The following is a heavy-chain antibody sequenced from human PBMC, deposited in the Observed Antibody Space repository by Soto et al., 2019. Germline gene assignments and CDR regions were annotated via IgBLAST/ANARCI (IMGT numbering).Heavy chain of an antibody. J-gene: IGHJ3*01. CDR2: ISGTGYST. Sequence: EVRLSESGGGLVQPGEPLRLSCAASGFAFGTFSMSWVRQTPGKGLEWVAGISGTGYSTYHADSVEGRFTISRDNSKNTLYLQMHNLRVDDTAVYYCAKSWGDTWEQSAFNLWGQGTMVTVSS. D-gene: IGHD3-16*01. CDR1: GFAFGTFS. CDR3: AKSWGDTWEQSAFNL. V-gene: IGHV3-23*01.